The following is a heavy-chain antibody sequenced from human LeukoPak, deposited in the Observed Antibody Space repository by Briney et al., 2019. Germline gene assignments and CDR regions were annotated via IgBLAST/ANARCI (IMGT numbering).Heavy chain of an antibody. CDR3: ARGVGPSRGNWFDP. D-gene: IGHD1-26*01. CDR2: INHSGST. J-gene: IGHJ5*02. V-gene: IGHV4-34*01. Sequence: SETLSLTCAVYGGSFSGYYWSWIRQPPGKGLEWIGEINHSGSTNYNPSLKSRVTISVDTSKNQFSLKLSSVTAADTAVYYCARGVGPSRGNWFDPWGQGTLVTVSS. CDR1: GGSFSGYY.